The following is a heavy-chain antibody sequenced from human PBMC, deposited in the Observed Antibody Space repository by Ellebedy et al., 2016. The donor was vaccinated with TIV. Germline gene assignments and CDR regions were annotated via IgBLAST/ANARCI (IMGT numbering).Heavy chain of an antibody. Sequence: GESLKISCAASGFTFSSYAMSWVRQAPGKGLEWVSAISGSGGSTYYADSVKGRFTISRDNSKNTLYLQMNSLRAEDTAVYYCAKDISIVGGNWFDPWGQGTLVTVSS. CDR2: ISGSGGST. V-gene: IGHV3-23*01. CDR1: GFTFSSYA. D-gene: IGHD1-26*01. CDR3: AKDISIVGGNWFDP. J-gene: IGHJ5*02.